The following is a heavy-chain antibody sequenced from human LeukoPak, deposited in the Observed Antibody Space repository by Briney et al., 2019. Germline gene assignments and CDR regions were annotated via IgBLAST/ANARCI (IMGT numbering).Heavy chain of an antibody. CDR2: IKQDGSEK. D-gene: IGHD3-10*01. Sequence: GGSLRLSCEASGLTFNKYWMTWVRQAPGKGLEWVANIKQDGSEKNYVDSVKGRFTISRDNAKNSLYLQMNSLRAEDTAVYYCARVSWFVSYYFDYWGQGTLVTVSS. J-gene: IGHJ4*02. CDR1: GLTFNKYW. V-gene: IGHV3-7*04. CDR3: ARVSWFVSYYFDY.